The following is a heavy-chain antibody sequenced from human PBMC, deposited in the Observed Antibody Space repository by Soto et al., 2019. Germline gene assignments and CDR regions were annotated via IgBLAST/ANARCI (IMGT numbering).Heavy chain of an antibody. CDR1: GGSISSSSYY. D-gene: IGHD6-13*01. Sequence: QLQLQESGPGLVKPSETLSLTCTVSGGSISSSSYYWGWIRQPPGKGLEWIGSIYYSGSTYYNPSLKSRVTISVDTSKNQFSLKLSSVTAADTAVYYRARHPQFGQQLVGNRNTWFDPWGQGTLVTVSS. J-gene: IGHJ5*02. V-gene: IGHV4-39*01. CDR3: ARHPQFGQQLVGNRNTWFDP. CDR2: IYYSGST.